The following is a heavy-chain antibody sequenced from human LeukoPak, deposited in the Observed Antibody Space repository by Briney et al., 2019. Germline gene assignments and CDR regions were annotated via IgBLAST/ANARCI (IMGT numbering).Heavy chain of an antibody. V-gene: IGHV1-2*02. CDR1: GYTFTGYY. CDR2: INPNSGDT. J-gene: IGHJ1*01. D-gene: IGHD3-22*01. CDR3: ARDGVGYYDSSGYYYFQH. Sequence: GASVKVSCKASGYTFTGYYMHWVRQAPGQGLEWMGWINPNSGDTNYAQKFQGRVTMTRDTSISTAYMELSRLRSDDTAAYYCARDGVGYYDSSGYYYFQHWGQGTLVTVSS.